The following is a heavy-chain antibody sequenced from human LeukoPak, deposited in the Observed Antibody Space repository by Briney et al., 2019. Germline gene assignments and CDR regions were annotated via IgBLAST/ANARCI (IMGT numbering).Heavy chain of an antibody. V-gene: IGHV1-18*04. CDR2: ISAYNGNT. CDR3: ARGLGSGSFDY. J-gene: IGHJ4*02. Sequence: ASVKVSCKASGYTFTGYYMHWVRQAPGQGLEWMGWISAYNGNTNYAQKLQGRVTMTTDTSTSTAYMELRSLRSDDTAVYYCARGLGSGSFDYWGQGTLVTVSS. CDR1: GYTFTGYY. D-gene: IGHD3-10*01.